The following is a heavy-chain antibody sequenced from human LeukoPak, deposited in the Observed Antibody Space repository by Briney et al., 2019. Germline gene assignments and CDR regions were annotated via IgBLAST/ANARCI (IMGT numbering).Heavy chain of an antibody. CDR2: IYYSGST. D-gene: IGHD3-10*01. Sequence: PSETLSLTCTVSGGSISSYYWSWIRQPPGKGLEWIGYIYYSGSTNYNPSLKSRVTISVDTSKNQFPLKLSSVTAADTAVYYCARVRGSGYYYYYMDVWGKGTTVTVSS. J-gene: IGHJ6*03. CDR3: ARVRGSGYYYYYMDV. V-gene: IGHV4-59*01. CDR1: GGSISSYY.